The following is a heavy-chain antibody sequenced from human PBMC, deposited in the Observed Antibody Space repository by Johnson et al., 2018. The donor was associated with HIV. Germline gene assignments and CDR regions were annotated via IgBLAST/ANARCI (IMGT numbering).Heavy chain of an antibody. D-gene: IGHD2-15*01. Sequence: QVQLVESGGGLVKPGESLRLSCAASGFTFNDYYISWIRQAPGKGLECVSYISSSGSNKYYADSVKGRFTISRDNATNSLYLQMNSLRAEDPAVYYCARDPGVVEAPRSRVDAFDIWGQGTMVTVSS. CDR3: ARDPGVVEAPRSRVDAFDI. CDR2: ISSSGSNK. J-gene: IGHJ3*02. CDR1: GFTFNDYY. V-gene: IGHV3-11*01.